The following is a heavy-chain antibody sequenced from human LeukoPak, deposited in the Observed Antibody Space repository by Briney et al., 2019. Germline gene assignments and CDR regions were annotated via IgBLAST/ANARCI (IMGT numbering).Heavy chain of an antibody. J-gene: IGHJ4*02. CDR3: ARGRFKQWLYLYY. Sequence: GASVKVSCKASGYTFTSYGISWVRQAPGQGLEWMGWISAYNGNTNYAQKFQGRVTITWNTSISTAYMELSSLRSEDTAVYYCARGRFKQWLYLYYWGQGTLVTVSS. V-gene: IGHV1-18*01. CDR1: GYTFTSYG. D-gene: IGHD6-19*01. CDR2: ISAYNGNT.